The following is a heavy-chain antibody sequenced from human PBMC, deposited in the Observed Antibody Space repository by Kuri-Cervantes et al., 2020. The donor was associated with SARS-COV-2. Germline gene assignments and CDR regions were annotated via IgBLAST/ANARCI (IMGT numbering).Heavy chain of an antibody. D-gene: IGHD5-12*01. Sequence: SETLSLTCAVYGGSFSGYYWSWIRQPPGKGLEWIGEINHSGSTNYNPSLKSRVTISVDTSKNQFSLKLSSVTAADTAVYYCARAFPHPRFHPVKVATIEDYYYYMDVWGKGTTVTVSS. V-gene: IGHV4-34*01. CDR2: INHSGST. J-gene: IGHJ6*03. CDR3: ARAFPHPRFHPVKVATIEDYYYYMDV. CDR1: GGSFSGYY.